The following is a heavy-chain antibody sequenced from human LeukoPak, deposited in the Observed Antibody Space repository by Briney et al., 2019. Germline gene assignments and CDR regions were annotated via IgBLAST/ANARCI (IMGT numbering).Heavy chain of an antibody. D-gene: IGHD3-10*01. V-gene: IGHV4-39*01. CDR2: IYYSGST. CDR1: GGSISSSSYY. Sequence: PSETLSLTCTVSGGSISSSSYYWGWIRQPPGKGLEWIGSIYYSGSTYYNPSLKSRVTISVDTSKNQFSLKLSSVTAADTAVYYCARSRILWFGEFDPWGQGTPVTVSS. CDR3: ARSRILWFGEFDP. J-gene: IGHJ5*02.